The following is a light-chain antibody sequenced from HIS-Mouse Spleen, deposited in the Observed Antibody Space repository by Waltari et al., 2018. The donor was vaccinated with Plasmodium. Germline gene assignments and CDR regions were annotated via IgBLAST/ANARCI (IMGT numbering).Light chain of an antibody. V-gene: IGLV1-47*01. J-gene: IGLJ3*02. Sequence: QSVLTQPPSASGTPGQRVTISCSGSSSNIGSNYVYWYQQLPGTAPKLLIYRNNPRPSGVPDRFSGSKSGTSASLAISGLRSEDEADYYWAAWDDSLSGPNWVFGGGTKLTVL. CDR3: AAWDDSLSGPNWV. CDR1: SSNIGSNY. CDR2: RNN.